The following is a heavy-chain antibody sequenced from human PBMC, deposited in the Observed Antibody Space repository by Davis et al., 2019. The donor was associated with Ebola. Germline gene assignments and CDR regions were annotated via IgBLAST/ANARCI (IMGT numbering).Heavy chain of an antibody. CDR2: IKQDGSEK. CDR3: AKDHYARPRYYYGMDV. CDR1: GFTFSSYW. V-gene: IGHV3-7*01. Sequence: GGSLRLSCAASGFTFSSYWMSWVRQAPGKGLEWVANIKQDGSEKYYADSVKGRFTISRDNSKNTLYLQMNSLRAEDTAVYYCAKDHYARPRYYYGMDVWGQGTTVTVSS. J-gene: IGHJ6*02. D-gene: IGHD3-16*01.